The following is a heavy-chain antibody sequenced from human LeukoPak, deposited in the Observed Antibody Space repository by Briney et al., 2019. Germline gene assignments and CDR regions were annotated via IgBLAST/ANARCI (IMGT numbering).Heavy chain of an antibody. CDR3: ARGRNGDFDY. CDR2: IYYTGSI. D-gene: IGHD4-17*01. J-gene: IGHJ4*02. Sequence: SETLSLTCTVSGASISTTSYYGVWIRQPPGKGLEWIGSIYYTGSINYNPSLKSRVTLSVDTSKNEFSLKLSSVTAADTAVYYCARGRNGDFDYWGQGTLVTVSS. CDR1: GASISTTSYY. V-gene: IGHV4-39*01.